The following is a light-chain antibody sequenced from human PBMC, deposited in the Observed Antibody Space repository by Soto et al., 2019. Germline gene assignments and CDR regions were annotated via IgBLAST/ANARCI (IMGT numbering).Light chain of an antibody. CDR3: QQYFSYPLT. CDR1: QGIISH. CDR2: TAS. V-gene: IGKV1-8*01. J-gene: IGKJ4*02. Sequence: AIRMTQSLSSFSASTGDRVTITCRASQGIISHVALYQVKPGKAPRLLIYTASYLESGVPSRFSGSGSGTDFTLTISSLQSEDFAVYSCQQYFSYPLTCGGGTKVEIK.